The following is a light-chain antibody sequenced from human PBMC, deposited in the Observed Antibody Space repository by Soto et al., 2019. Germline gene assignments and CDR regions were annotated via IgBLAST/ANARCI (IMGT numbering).Light chain of an antibody. Sequence: ENVLTQSPGTLSLSPGERATLSCRASQSVTNSFFAWYQQKPGQAPRLLIYGISSKATGIPDRFSGSGSGTDFTHTISRLEPEDFVVYYCQQYSSLPHTFGQGTKLEVK. V-gene: IGKV3-20*01. CDR2: GIS. J-gene: IGKJ2*01. CDR3: QQYSSLPHT. CDR1: QSVTNSF.